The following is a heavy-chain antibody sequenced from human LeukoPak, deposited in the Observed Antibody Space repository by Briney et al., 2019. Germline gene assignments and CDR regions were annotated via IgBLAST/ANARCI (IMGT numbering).Heavy chain of an antibody. V-gene: IGHV4-59*12. Sequence: SETLSLTCIVSAASITSNYWGYIRQPPGKGLEWIGYFSLTGNTDYNPSLKSRVTISTDTSTNQFSLKLNSVTAADTAVYYCAREGLGSGSDPWGQGTLVTVSS. D-gene: IGHD3-10*01. CDR1: AASITSNY. CDR3: AREGLGSGSDP. J-gene: IGHJ5*02. CDR2: FSLTGNT.